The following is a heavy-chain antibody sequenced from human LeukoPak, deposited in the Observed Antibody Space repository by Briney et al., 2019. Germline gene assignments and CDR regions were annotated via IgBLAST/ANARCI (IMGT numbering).Heavy chain of an antibody. Sequence: SETLSLTCAVYVGSFSGYYWSWIRQPPGKGLEWIGEINHSGSTNYNPSLKRRVTISVDTSKNQFSLKLSSVTAADTAVYYCARGFSSSWYSKYFQHWGQGTLVTVSS. CDR2: INHSGST. J-gene: IGHJ1*01. V-gene: IGHV4-34*01. CDR3: ARGFSSSWYSKYFQH. D-gene: IGHD6-13*01. CDR1: VGSFSGYY.